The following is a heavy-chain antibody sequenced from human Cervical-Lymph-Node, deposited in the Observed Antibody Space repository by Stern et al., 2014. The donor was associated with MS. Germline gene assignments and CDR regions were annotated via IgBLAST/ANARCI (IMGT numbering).Heavy chain of an antibody. CDR1: GFIFSTYA. Sequence: QVQLVQSGGGVVQPGRSLRLSCAASGFIFSTYAMQWVRQAPGKGLEWVALISNDGGTTYNADYVKGRFTISRDNSRNTLFLQMNALRGEDTAIYYCAREMATTTGMDYWGQGTLVTVSS. D-gene: IGHD5-24*01. CDR3: AREMATTTGMDY. CDR2: ISNDGGTT. J-gene: IGHJ4*02. V-gene: IGHV3-30-3*01.